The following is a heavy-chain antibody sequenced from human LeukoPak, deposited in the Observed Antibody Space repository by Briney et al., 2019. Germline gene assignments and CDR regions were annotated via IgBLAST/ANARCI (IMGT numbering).Heavy chain of an antibody. CDR2: IRSKANSYAT. Sequence: GGSLRLSCAASGFTFSGSAMHWVRQAFGNGLEWVGRIRSKANSYATAYAASVKGRFTISRYDSKNTAYLQMNSLKTEDTAVYYCTRKIGYDFWSGYSVESYYFDYWGQGTLVTVSS. CDR3: TRKIGYDFWSGYSVESYYFDY. CDR1: GFTFSGSA. J-gene: IGHJ4*02. D-gene: IGHD3-3*01. V-gene: IGHV3-73*01.